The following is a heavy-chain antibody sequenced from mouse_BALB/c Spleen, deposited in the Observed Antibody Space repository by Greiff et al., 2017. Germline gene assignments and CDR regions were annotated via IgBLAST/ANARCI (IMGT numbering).Heavy chain of an antibody. CDR2: INSNGGST. Sequence: EVKLMESGGGLVQPGGSLKLSCAASGFTFSSYGMSWVRQTPDKRLELVATINSNGGSTYYPDSVKGRFTISRDNATNTLYLQMSSLKSEDTAMYFRAREGFAYRGQETLGTVSA. CDR3: AREGFAY. J-gene: IGHJ3*01. V-gene: IGHV5-6-3*01. CDR1: GFTFSSYG.